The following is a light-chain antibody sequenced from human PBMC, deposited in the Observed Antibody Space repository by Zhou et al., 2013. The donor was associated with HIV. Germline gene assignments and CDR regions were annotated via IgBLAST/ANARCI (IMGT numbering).Light chain of an antibody. CDR2: DVS. Sequence: EIVLTQSPGTLSLSPGEGVTLSCRASQSVDTRLAWYQQRPGQAPRLLIYDVSKRATGIPARFSGSGSGTDFTLTINSLEPEDFAVYYCQQRSNWPPTFGRR. CDR3: QQRSNWPPT. J-gene: IGKJ4*01. V-gene: IGKV3-11*01. CDR1: QSVDTR.